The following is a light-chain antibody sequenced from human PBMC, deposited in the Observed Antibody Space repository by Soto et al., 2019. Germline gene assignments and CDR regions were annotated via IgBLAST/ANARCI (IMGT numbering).Light chain of an antibody. J-gene: IGKJ1*01. V-gene: IGKV3-15*01. Sequence: EIVMTQSPATLSVSPGERATLSCRASQSVSSILAWYQQKPGQAPRLLIYGASTRATGIPARFSGSESGTEFTLTISSLQSEDFAVYYCQQYNNWPMWTFGQGTKVDI. CDR1: QSVSSI. CDR2: GAS. CDR3: QQYNNWPMWT.